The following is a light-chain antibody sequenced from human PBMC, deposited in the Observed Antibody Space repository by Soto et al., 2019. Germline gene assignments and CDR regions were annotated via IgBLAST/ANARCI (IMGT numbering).Light chain of an antibody. CDR3: CSYAGSTTSWV. CDR1: SNDGGTSYA. J-gene: IGLJ3*02. CDR2: EGT. Sequence: QSALTQPASVSGSPGQSIAISCTGTSNDGGTSYAVSWYQQHPGKGPKLMIYEGTKRPSGVSNRFSGSKSGNTASLTISGLQSEDEADYYCCSYAGSTTSWVFGGGTKLTVL. V-gene: IGLV2-23*01.